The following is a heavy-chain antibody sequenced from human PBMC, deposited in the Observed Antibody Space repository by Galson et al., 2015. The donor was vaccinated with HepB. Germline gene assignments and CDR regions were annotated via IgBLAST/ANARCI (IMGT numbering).Heavy chain of an antibody. V-gene: IGHV3-30*04. Sequence: SLRLSCAASGFTFSSYAMHWVRQAPGKGLEWVAVISYDGSNKYYADSVKGRFTISRDNSKNTLYLQMNSLRAGDTAVYYCARDGYVSSSWYKYYYYYGMDVWGQGTTVTVSS. CDR1: GFTFSSYA. CDR2: ISYDGSNK. J-gene: IGHJ6*02. D-gene: IGHD6-13*01. CDR3: ARDGYVSSSWYKYYYYYGMDV.